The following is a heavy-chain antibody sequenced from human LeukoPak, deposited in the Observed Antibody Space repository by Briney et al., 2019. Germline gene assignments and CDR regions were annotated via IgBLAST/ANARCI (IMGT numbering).Heavy chain of an antibody. CDR3: AREYPGHYYDSSGYYSNDAFDI. CDR1: GFTFSSYG. J-gene: IGHJ3*02. D-gene: IGHD3-22*01. CDR2: IRYDGSRK. Sequence: GGSLRLSCAASGFTFSSYGMHWVRQAPDKGLEWVAFIRYDGSRKYYADSVKGRFTISRDNSKNTLFLQMNSLRAEDTAVYYCAREYPGHYYDSSGYYSNDAFDIWGQGTMVTVSA. V-gene: IGHV3-30*02.